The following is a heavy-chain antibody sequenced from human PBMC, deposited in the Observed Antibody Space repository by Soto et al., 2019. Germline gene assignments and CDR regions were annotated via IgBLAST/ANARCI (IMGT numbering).Heavy chain of an antibody. J-gene: IGHJ1*01. CDR3: ARHTAYDSSGYTPFQH. D-gene: IGHD3-22*01. CDR2: IYYSGST. CDR1: GGSISSYY. Sequence: SETLSLTCTVSGGSISSYYWSWIRQPPGKGLEWIGYIYYSGSTNYNPSLKSRVTISVDTSKNQFSLKLSSVTAADTAVYYCARHTAYDSSGYTPFQHWGQGTLVTVSS. V-gene: IGHV4-59*08.